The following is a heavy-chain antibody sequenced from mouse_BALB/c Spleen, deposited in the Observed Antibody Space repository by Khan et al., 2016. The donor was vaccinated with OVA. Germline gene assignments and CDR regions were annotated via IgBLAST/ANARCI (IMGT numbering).Heavy chain of an antibody. D-gene: IGHD2-10*01. Sequence: VQLQESGPGLVAPSQSLSITCTISGFSLTNYGVHWVRQPPGKGLEWLVVIWSDGSTTYNSALKSRLTVDKDNSKSHVFLKMNSLQTDDTAMYFCARQPYYHYNIMDYWGQGSSVTVSS. V-gene: IGHV2-6-1*01. CDR3: ARQPYYHYNIMDY. CDR1: GFSLTNYG. CDR2: IWSDGST. J-gene: IGHJ4*01.